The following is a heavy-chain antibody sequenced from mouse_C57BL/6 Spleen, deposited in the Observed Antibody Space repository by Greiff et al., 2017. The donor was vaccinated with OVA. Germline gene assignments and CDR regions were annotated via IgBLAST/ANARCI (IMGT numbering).Heavy chain of an antibody. D-gene: IGHD3-3*01. V-gene: IGHV3-1*01. CDR2: ISYSGST. CDR3: AREGAGSGFAY. Sequence: DVKLVESGPGMVKPSQSLSLTCTVTGCSITSGYDWHWIRHFPGNKLEWMGYISYSGSTNYNPSLKSRISITHDTSKNHFFLKLNSVTTEDTATYYCAREGAGSGFAYWGQGTLVTVSA. J-gene: IGHJ3*01. CDR1: GCSITSGYD.